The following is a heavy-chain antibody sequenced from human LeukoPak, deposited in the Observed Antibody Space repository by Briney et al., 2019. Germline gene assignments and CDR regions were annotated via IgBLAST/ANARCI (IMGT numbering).Heavy chain of an antibody. CDR3: ARELYYGSGSYGAFDI. CDR1: GYTFIDYY. V-gene: IGHV1-69-2*01. D-gene: IGHD3-10*01. CDR2: VDPEDGET. J-gene: IGHJ3*02. Sequence: GASVKVSCKASGYTFIDYYIHWVQQAPGKGLEWMGRVDPEDGETIYAENFQGRVTMTADTSRDTAYMELSSLRSEDTAVYYCARELYYGSGSYGAFDIWGQGTMVTVSS.